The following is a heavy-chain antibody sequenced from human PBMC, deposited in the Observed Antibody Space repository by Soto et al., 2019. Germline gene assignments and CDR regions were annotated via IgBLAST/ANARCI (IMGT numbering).Heavy chain of an antibody. J-gene: IGHJ6*02. V-gene: IGHV3-30*18. Sequence: PGGSLRLSCAASGFTFSSYGMHWVRQAPGKGLEWVAVISYDGSNKYYADSVKGRFTISRDNSKNTLYLQMNSLRAEDTAVYYCAKDLGQLWLSSGSYGMDVWGQGTTVTVSS. CDR1: GFTFSSYG. CDR3: AKDLGQLWLSSGSYGMDV. CDR2: ISYDGSNK. D-gene: IGHD5-18*01.